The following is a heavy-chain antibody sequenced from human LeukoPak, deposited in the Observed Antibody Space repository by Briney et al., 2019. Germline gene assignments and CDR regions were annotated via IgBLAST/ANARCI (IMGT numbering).Heavy chain of an antibody. CDR3: ARATYDSSAVDAFDI. Sequence: KSGGSLRLSCAASGFTFRDYFMSWLRQAPGKGLEWVAYTNTAGNTIYYADSMKGRFTISRDNAKNSLYLQMNTLRAEDTAVYYCARATYDSSAVDAFDIWGQGTMVTVSP. D-gene: IGHD3-22*01. J-gene: IGHJ3*02. CDR2: TNTAGNTI. V-gene: IGHV3-11*01. CDR1: GFTFRDYF.